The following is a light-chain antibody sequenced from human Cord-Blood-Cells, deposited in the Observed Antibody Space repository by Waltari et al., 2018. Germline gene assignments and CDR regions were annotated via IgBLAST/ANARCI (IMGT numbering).Light chain of an antibody. Sequence: SYELTQPSSVSVSPGQTARITCSGDVLAKKYARWFQQKPGQAPVLVIYKDSERPSGIPERFSDSSSGTTVTLTISGAQVEDEADYYCYSAADNNRVFGGGTKLTVL. CDR1: VLAKKY. CDR3: YSAADNNRV. J-gene: IGLJ3*02. CDR2: KDS. V-gene: IGLV3-27*01.